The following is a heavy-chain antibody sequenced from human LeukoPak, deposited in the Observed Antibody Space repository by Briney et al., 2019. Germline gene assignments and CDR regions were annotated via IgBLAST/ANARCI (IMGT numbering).Heavy chain of an antibody. Sequence: SVKVSCKASGGTFSSYAISWVRQAPGQGLEWMGGIIPIFGTANYAQKFQGRVTITTDESTSTAYMELSSLRSEDTAVYYCARGGGVVPAAYYFDYWGQGTLVTVSS. D-gene: IGHD2-2*01. CDR1: GGTFSSYA. V-gene: IGHV1-69*05. CDR3: ARGGGVVPAAYYFDY. CDR2: IIPIFGTA. J-gene: IGHJ4*02.